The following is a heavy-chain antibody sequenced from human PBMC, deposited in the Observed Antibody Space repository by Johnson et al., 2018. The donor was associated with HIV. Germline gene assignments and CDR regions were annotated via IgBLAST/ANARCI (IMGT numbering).Heavy chain of an antibody. Sequence: QVYLVESGGGVVQPGRSLRLSCSASGFTFSSYAMHWVRQAPGKGLEWVAVISYDGSNKYYADSVKGRFTISRDSSKNMLYLQMNSLRTEDTAVYYCGRDINYSNYVTDAFDIWGQGTVVTVSS. CDR2: ISYDGSNK. J-gene: IGHJ3*02. CDR3: GRDINYSNYVTDAFDI. CDR1: GFTFSSYA. V-gene: IGHV3-30-3*01. D-gene: IGHD4-11*01.